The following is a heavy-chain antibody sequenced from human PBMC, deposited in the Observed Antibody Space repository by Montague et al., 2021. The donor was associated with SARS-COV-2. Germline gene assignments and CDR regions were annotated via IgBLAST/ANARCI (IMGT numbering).Heavy chain of an antibody. CDR1: GGSISSYY. CDR3: ARARITIFGVVTWPAYFDY. V-gene: IGHV4-59*01. CDR2: IYYSGST. D-gene: IGHD3-3*01. Sequence: SETLSLTCTVSGGSISSYYCCWIRQPPGKGLEWIGYIYYSGSTNXNPSLKSRVTISVDTSKNQFSLKLSSVTAADTAVYYCARARITIFGVVTWPAYFDYWGQGTLVTVSS. J-gene: IGHJ4*02.